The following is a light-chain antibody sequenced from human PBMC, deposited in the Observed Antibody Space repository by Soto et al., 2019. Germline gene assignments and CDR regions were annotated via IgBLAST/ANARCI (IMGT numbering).Light chain of an antibody. CDR2: GVS. CDR1: SSDVGSRDL. CDR3: CSYAGGSTLV. J-gene: IGLJ2*01. V-gene: IGLV2-23*02. Sequence: QSVLTQPASMSGSPGQSITISCTGTSSDVGSRDLVSWYQQHPGKAPKLLIYGVSKRPSGVSNRFSASKSGNTASLTISGLQAEDEADYHCCSYAGGSTLVFGGGTKLTVL.